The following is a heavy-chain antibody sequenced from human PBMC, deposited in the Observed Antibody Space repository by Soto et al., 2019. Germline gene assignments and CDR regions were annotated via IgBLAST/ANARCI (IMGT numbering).Heavy chain of an antibody. CDR1: GGSITSSGYY. CDR2: TSNSGST. D-gene: IGHD2-2*01. Sequence: QVQLQESGPGLVKPSQTLSLTCTVSGGSITSSGYYWSWIRQHPGEGLEWIGFTSNSGSTSYNPSLRGRVTIPEDPSPNQASRNPRPGPAADTAVNYGARGGGSTKVDYWGQGTLVTVSP. J-gene: IGHJ4*02. V-gene: IGHV4-31*03. CDR3: ARGGGSTKVDY.